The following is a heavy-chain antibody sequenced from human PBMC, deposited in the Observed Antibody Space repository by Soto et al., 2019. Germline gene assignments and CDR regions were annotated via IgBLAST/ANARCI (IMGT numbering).Heavy chain of an antibody. CDR1: GGSISSSSYY. CDR3: ARHPSGTRSRGSWHYYCYCMDV. Sequence: SETLSLTCTVSGGSISSSSYYWGWIRQPPGKGLEWIGSIYYSGSTYYNPSLKSRVTISVDTSKNQFSLKLSSVTAADTAVYYCARHPSGTRSRGSWHYYCYCMDVWGQGTTVTVS. J-gene: IGHJ6*02. D-gene: IGHD1-1*01. CDR2: IYYSGST. V-gene: IGHV4-39*01.